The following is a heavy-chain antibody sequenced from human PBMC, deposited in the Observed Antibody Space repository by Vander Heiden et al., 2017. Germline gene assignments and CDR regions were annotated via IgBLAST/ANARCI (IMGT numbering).Heavy chain of an antibody. CDR3: AKSPFWRGYYIRGGEG. CDR1: GFTCSTYA. Sequence: EVQLLESGGGLVQPGGSLSLSCAASGFTCSTYAMSWGRQAQGKGLEWVSAIGGSGGSTYHADSVKGRLTSARDNSKNTLYLQMNSLRPEHTAVYYCAKSPFWRGYYIRGGEGWGQGTLGAVSA. J-gene: IGHJ4*02. D-gene: IGHD3-3*01. CDR2: IGGSGGST. V-gene: IGHV3-23*01.